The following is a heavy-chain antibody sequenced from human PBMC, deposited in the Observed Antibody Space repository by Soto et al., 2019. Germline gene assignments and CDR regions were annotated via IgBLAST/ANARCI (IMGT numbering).Heavy chain of an antibody. CDR3: ARVRESNDGIYY. D-gene: IGHD1-1*01. Sequence: GGSLILSCAASGFTFSSYWMHWVRQAPGKGLVWVSRINIDGTSTRYADSVKGRFTISRDNAKNTLYLQMNSLRAEDTAVYYCARVRESNDGIYYWGQGTLVTVSS. J-gene: IGHJ4*02. CDR1: GFTFSSYW. CDR2: INIDGTST. V-gene: IGHV3-74*01.